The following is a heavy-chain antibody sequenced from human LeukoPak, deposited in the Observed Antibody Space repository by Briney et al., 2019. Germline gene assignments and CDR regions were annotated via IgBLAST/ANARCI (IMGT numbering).Heavy chain of an antibody. CDR2: IGTAGDT. J-gene: IGHJ5*02. CDR1: GFTFSSYD. D-gene: IGHD3/OR15-3a*01. Sequence: PGGSLRLSCAASGFTFSSYDMHWVHQATGKGLEWVSAIGTAGDTYYPGSVKGRFTISRENAKNSLYLQMNSLRAEDTAVYYCARAGLEARTNWFDPWGQGTLVTVSS. V-gene: IGHV3-13*01. CDR3: ARAGLEARTNWFDP.